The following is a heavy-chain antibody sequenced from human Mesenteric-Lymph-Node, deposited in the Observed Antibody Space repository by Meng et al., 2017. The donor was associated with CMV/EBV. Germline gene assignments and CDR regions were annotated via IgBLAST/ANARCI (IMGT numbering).Heavy chain of an antibody. CDR2: ISGSGHST. D-gene: IGHD4/OR15-4a*01. CDR1: GFTFSSYV. J-gene: IGHJ5*02. CDR3: TRAYDYGDPNWFDP. V-gene: IGHV3-23*01. Sequence: GGSLRLSCAASGFTFSSYVMTWVRQAPGKGLEWVSGISGSGHSTYYADSVGGRFTISRDNAKNSLYLQMNSLRAEDTAVYYCTRAYDYGDPNWFDPWGQGTLVTVSS.